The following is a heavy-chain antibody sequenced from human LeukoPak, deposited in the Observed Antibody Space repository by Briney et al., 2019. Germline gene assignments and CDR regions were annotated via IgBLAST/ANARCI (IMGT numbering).Heavy chain of an antibody. V-gene: IGHV4-59*01. Sequence: PSGTLSLTCTVSGGSISSYYWSWIRQPPGKGLEWIGYIYDSGSTNYNPSLKSRVTISVDTSKNQFSLKLSSVTAADTAVYYCARGGSGYDSFYYYGMDVWGQGTTVTVSS. J-gene: IGHJ6*02. CDR3: ARGGSGYDSFYYYGMDV. CDR2: IYDSGST. CDR1: GGSISSYY. D-gene: IGHD5-12*01.